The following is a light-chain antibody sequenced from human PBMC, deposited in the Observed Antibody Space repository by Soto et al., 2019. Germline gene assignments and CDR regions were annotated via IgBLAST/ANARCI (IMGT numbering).Light chain of an antibody. CDR3: AAWDVTLNGLYV. Sequence: QSVLTQPPSASGTPGQRVTISCSVSSSNIGSSSVNWYQQLPGTAPKLLIYNNNQWPSGVPDRFSGSKSGTSASLAVSGLQSEDEADYYCAAWDVTLNGLYVFGTGTKVTLL. CDR2: NNN. J-gene: IGLJ1*01. V-gene: IGLV1-44*01. CDR1: SSNIGSSS.